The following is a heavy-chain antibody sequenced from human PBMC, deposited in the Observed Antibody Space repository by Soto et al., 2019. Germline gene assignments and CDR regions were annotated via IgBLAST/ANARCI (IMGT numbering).Heavy chain of an antibody. Sequence: EVQLLESGGGLVQPGGSLRLSCAASGFTFSSFALSWVRQAPGKGLKWVSAISGSGGDTDYADSVKGRFTISRDNSKNTLFLQMNSLRAEDTAIYYCAGPGYSSQDYWGQGTLVTVSS. CDR1: GFTFSSFA. D-gene: IGHD5-18*01. V-gene: IGHV3-23*01. CDR2: ISGSGGDT. CDR3: AGPGYSSQDY. J-gene: IGHJ4*02.